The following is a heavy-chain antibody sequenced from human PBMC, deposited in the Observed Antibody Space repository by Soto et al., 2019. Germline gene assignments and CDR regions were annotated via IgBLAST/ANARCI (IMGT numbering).Heavy chain of an antibody. Sequence: GGSLRLSCAASGFTFSSYAMHWVRQAPGKGLEWVAVISYDGSNKYYADSVKGRFTISRDNSKNTLYLQMNSLRAEDTAVYYCARDLVVGDLWSGYYTGLDYDPWGQGTLVTVSS. CDR1: GFTFSSYA. V-gene: IGHV3-30-3*01. D-gene: IGHD3-3*01. CDR3: ARDLVVGDLWSGYYTGLDYDP. CDR2: ISYDGSNK. J-gene: IGHJ5*02.